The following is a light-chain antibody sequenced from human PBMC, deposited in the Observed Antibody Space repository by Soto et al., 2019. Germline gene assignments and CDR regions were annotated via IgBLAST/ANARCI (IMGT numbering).Light chain of an antibody. J-gene: IGLJ3*02. V-gene: IGLV2-14*01. CDR2: EVS. CDR3: ISYTARSTWV. CDR1: SSDVGGYNY. Sequence: QSVLTQPASVSGSPGQSITISCTGTSSDVGGYNYVSWYQQHPGTSPKLMIYEVSNRPSGVSNRFSGSKSGNTAYLIISGLQAEDEGDYYCISYTARSTWVFGGGTKLTGL.